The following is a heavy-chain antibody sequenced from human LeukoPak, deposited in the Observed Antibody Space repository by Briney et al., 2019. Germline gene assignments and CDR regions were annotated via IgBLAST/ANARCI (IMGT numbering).Heavy chain of an antibody. Sequence: PSETLSLTCTVSGGSISSSSYYWGWIRQPPGKGLEWIGSIYYSGSTYYNPSLKSRVTISVDTSKNQFSLKLSSVTAADTAVYYCARGGGDTDFDYWGQGTLVTVSS. CDR2: IYYSGST. D-gene: IGHD5-18*01. CDR1: GGSISSSSYY. J-gene: IGHJ4*02. V-gene: IGHV4-39*01. CDR3: ARGGGDTDFDY.